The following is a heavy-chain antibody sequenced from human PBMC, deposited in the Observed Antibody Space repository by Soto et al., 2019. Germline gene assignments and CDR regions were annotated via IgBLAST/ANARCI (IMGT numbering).Heavy chain of an antibody. Sequence: EVQRLESGGGLVQPGGSLRLSCAASGFTFSNYAVTWVRQAPGKGLEWVSTISGSGGSTYYADSVKGRFTISRDNSKNTLYLQMNGLRAEDTAVYYCAKDQGSSWYEIDYWGQGTLVTVSS. D-gene: IGHD6-13*01. J-gene: IGHJ4*02. V-gene: IGHV3-23*01. CDR1: GFTFSNYA. CDR2: ISGSGGST. CDR3: AKDQGSSWYEIDY.